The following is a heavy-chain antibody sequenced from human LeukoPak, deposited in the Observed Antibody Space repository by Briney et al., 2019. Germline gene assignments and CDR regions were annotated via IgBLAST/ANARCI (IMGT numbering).Heavy chain of an antibody. D-gene: IGHD2-21*02. CDR1: GFTFSSYA. CDR3: VKSGVTAFDY. V-gene: IGHV3-64D*09. J-gene: IGHJ4*02. Sequence: PGGSLRLSCSASGFTFSSYAMHWVRQAPGKGLEYVSDISSNGGSTYYADSVKGRFTISRDNSKNTLYLQMSSLRAEDTAVYYCVKSGVTAFDYWGQGTLVTVSS. CDR2: ISSNGGST.